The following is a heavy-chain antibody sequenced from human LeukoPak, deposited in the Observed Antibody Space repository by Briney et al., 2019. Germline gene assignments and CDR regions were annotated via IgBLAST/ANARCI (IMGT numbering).Heavy chain of an antibody. Sequence: ASAKDSCKASGYTFTNYGITWVRQAPGQGLERMGWISAYNANTNYAQKFQGRVTMTTDTSTSTVYMELRSLRSDDTAIYYCARTDYDILTGARMDVWGKGTTVTVSS. V-gene: IGHV1-18*04. D-gene: IGHD3-9*01. CDR3: ARTDYDILTGARMDV. CDR1: GYTFTNYG. J-gene: IGHJ6*04. CDR2: ISAYNANT.